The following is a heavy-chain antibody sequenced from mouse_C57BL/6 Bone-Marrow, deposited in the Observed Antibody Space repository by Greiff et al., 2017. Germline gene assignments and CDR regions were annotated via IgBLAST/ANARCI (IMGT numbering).Heavy chain of an antibody. CDR1: GYTFTSYW. J-gene: IGHJ3*01. D-gene: IGHD2-14*01. V-gene: IGHV1-69*01. Sequence: QVQLVQPGAELVMPGASVKLSCTASGYTFTSYWMHWVHQRPGQGLEWIGDIARSGSYTYYQQKVKGKSTLTRDKSSSTAYMQISSLTSEDSAVYYCAREGEIGAGFDYWGQGTLVTVSA. CDR3: AREGEIGAGFDY. CDR2: IARSGSYT.